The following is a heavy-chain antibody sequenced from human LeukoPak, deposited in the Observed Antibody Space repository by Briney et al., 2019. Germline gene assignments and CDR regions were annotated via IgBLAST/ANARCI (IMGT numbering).Heavy chain of an antibody. Sequence: SETLSLTCTVSGGSISSYYWSWIRQPAGKGLEWIGRIYTSGSTNYNPSLKSRVTMSVDTSKNQFSLKLSSVTAADTAVYYCARAGSSWSMHYYYYMDVWGKGTTVTISS. D-gene: IGHD6-13*01. CDR3: ARAGSSWSMHYYYYMDV. J-gene: IGHJ6*03. CDR1: GGSISSYY. CDR2: IYTSGST. V-gene: IGHV4-4*07.